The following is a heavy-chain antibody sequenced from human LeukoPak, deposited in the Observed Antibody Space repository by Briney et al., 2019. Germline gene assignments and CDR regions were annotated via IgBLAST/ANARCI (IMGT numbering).Heavy chain of an antibody. CDR1: GYSFTSYW. V-gene: IGHV5-51*01. D-gene: IGHD5-12*01. Sequence: GESLKISCKDSGYSFTSYWIGWVRQMPGKGLEWMGIIYPGDSDTRYSPSFEGQVTISADKSITTAYLQWSSLKASDTAMYYCARQITDQSSGYDSIDYWGQGTLVTVSS. CDR2: IYPGDSDT. CDR3: ARQITDQSSGYDSIDY. J-gene: IGHJ4*02.